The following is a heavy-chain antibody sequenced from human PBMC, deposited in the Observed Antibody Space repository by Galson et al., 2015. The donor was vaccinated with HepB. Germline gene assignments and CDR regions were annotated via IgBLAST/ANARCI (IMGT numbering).Heavy chain of an antibody. CDR3: ATDGGGGSGSYYNPYYYYYMDV. CDR2: FDPEDGET. Sequence: SVKVSCKVSGYTLTELSMHWVRQAPGKGLEWMGGFDPEDGETIYAQKFQGRVTMTEDTSTDTAYMELSSLRSEDTAVYYCATDGGGGSGSYYNPYYYYYMDVWGKGTTVTVSS. CDR1: GYTLTELS. V-gene: IGHV1-24*01. J-gene: IGHJ6*03. D-gene: IGHD3-10*01.